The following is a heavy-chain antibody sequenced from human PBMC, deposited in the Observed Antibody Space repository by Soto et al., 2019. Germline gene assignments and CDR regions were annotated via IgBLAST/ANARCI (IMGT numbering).Heavy chain of an antibody. CDR2: NYYSGTT. CDR3: ARRGSYYVTLGS. CDR1: GVSISSYY. D-gene: IGHD1-26*01. V-gene: IGHV4-59*01. Sequence: LETLSLTCAVSGVSISSYYWSWIRQPPGKGLEWIGYNYYSGTTNYNPSLKSRVTISVDTSKNQFSLIMTSVTAADTAVYYCARRGSYYVTLGSWGQGTVVTVSS. J-gene: IGHJ5*02.